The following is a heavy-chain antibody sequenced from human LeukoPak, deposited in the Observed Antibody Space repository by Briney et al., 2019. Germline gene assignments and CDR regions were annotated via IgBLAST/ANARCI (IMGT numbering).Heavy chain of an antibody. CDR3: ARGRSGSSGWYRPSRNWFDP. V-gene: IGHV4-34*01. CDR1: GGSFSGYY. D-gene: IGHD6-19*01. Sequence: SETLSLTCAVSGGSFSGYYWSWIRQPPGKGLEWIGEINHSGSTNYNPSLKSRVTISVDTSKNQFSLKLSSVTAADTAVYYCARGRSGSSGWYRPSRNWFDPWGQGTLVTVSS. CDR2: INHSGST. J-gene: IGHJ5*02.